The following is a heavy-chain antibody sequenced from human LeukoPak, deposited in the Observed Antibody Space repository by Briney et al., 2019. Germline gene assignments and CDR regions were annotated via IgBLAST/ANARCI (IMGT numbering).Heavy chain of an antibody. D-gene: IGHD1-1*01. CDR2: ISSGSGYI. J-gene: IGHJ4*02. CDR1: GFTFSTYS. V-gene: IGHV3-21*01. Sequence: GGSLRLSCAASGFTFSTYSINWVRQAPGKGLEWVSSISSGSGYIYYADSVKGRFTISRDNAKNSLYLQMNSLRVEDTAVYYCARARAGIQAGFDYWGQGTLVTVSS. CDR3: ARARAGIQAGFDY.